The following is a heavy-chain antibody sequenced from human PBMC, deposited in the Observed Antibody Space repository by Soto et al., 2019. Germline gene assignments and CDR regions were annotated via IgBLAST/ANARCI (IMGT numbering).Heavy chain of an antibody. CDR2: INHSGST. D-gene: IGHD3-3*01. J-gene: IGHJ6*02. Sequence: PGVSLRLSCAASGFIFGSYAMNWVRQPPGKGLEWIGEINHSGSTNYNPSLKSRVTISVDTSKNQFSLKLSSVTAADTAVYYCARAGSYYDFWSGNTYGMDVWGQGTTVTVSS. V-gene: IGHV4-34*01. CDR3: ARAGSYYDFWSGNTYGMDV. CDR1: GFIFGSYA.